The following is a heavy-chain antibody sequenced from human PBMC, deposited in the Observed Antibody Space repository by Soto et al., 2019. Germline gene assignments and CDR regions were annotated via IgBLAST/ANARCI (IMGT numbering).Heavy chain of an antibody. V-gene: IGHV3-23*01. Sequence: EVQLLESGGVLVQPGESLRLSCAASGFSLSNYAMSWVRQAPGNGLEWVSVISVRGVTFTAVAVKDRFTISRDNSKHTLHLEQNSLRGEDTAVYYCAKTQGSGTPYYYSMDVWGQGTTVTVSS. CDR2: ISVRGVT. J-gene: IGHJ6*02. CDR3: AKTQGSGTPYYYSMDV. CDR1: GFSLSNYA. D-gene: IGHD3-10*01.